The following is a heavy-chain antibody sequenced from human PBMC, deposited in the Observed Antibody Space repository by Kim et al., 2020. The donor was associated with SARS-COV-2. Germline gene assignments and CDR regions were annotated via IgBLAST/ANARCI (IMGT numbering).Heavy chain of an antibody. CDR2: IYYSGST. J-gene: IGHJ3*02. CDR3: AREGNDADAFDI. CDR1: GGSISSSSYY. V-gene: IGHV4-39*07. D-gene: IGHD1-1*01. Sequence: SETLSLTCTVSGGSISSSSYYWGWIRQPPGKGLEWIGSIYYSGSTYYNPSLKSRVTISVDTSKNQFSLKLSSVTAADTAVYYCAREGNDADAFDIWGQGTMVTVSS.